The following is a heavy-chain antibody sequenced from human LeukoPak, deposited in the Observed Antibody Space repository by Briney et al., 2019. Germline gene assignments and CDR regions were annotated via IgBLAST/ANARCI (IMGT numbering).Heavy chain of an antibody. CDR1: GGSISSGSYY. CDR3: ARAYSSSWYFNWFDP. CDR2: IYTSGST. Sequence: PSQTLSLTCTVSGGSISSGSYYWSWIRQPAGKGLEWIGRIYTSGSTNYNPSLKSRVTISVDTSKNQFSLQLTSVTAADTAVYYCARAYSSSWYFNWFDPWGQGTLVTVSS. V-gene: IGHV4-61*02. D-gene: IGHD6-13*01. J-gene: IGHJ5*02.